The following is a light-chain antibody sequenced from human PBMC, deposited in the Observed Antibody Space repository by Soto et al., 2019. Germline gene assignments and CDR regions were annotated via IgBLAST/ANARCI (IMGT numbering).Light chain of an antibody. CDR1: QSVSSN. J-gene: IGKJ5*01. CDR3: QQYNDWPPIT. V-gene: IGKV3-15*01. Sequence: EIVMTQSPAPLSVSPGERATLSCRASQSVSSNLAWYQQKPGQAPRLLIYGAFTRATGTPARLRGSGSAADCTLTSSSLQSEDLAVYYCQQYNDWPPITCGQGTRLE. CDR2: GAF.